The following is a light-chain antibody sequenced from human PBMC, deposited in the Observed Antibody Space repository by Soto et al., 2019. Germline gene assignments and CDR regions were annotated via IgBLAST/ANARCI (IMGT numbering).Light chain of an antibody. Sequence: IQMTHSPSTLSASKGDRVTITCRASQSISSWLAWYQQKPGKAPKLLIYDASSLESGVPSRFSGSGSGTEFTLTISSLQPDDFATYYCQQYNSYLWTFGQGTKVDI. CDR2: DAS. CDR1: QSISSW. V-gene: IGKV1-5*01. J-gene: IGKJ1*01. CDR3: QQYNSYLWT.